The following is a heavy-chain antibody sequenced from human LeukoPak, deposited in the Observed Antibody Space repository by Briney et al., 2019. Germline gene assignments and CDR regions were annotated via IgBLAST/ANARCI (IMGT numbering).Heavy chain of an antibody. D-gene: IGHD6-13*01. CDR3: ARGAAPDY. CDR2: INHSGST. J-gene: IGHJ4*02. CDR1: GGSISSYY. V-gene: IGHV4-34*01. Sequence: SETLSLTCTVSGGSISSYYWSWIRQPPGKGLEWIGEINHSGSTNYNPSLKSRVTISVDTSKNQFSLRLSSVTAADTAVYYCARGAAPDYWGQGTLVTVSS.